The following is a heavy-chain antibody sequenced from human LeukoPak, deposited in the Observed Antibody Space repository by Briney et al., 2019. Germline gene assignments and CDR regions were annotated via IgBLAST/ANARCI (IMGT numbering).Heavy chain of an antibody. CDR3: ARDLRIPSSRFSGSYYGPFDY. Sequence: ASVKVSCKASGYTFTSYYMHWVRQAPGQGLERMGIINPSGGSTSYAQKFQGRVTMTRDTSTSTVYMELSSLRSEDTAVYYCARDLRIPSSRFSGSYYGPFDYWGQGTLVTVSS. J-gene: IGHJ4*02. CDR2: INPSGGST. D-gene: IGHD1-26*01. CDR1: GYTFTSYY. V-gene: IGHV1-46*01.